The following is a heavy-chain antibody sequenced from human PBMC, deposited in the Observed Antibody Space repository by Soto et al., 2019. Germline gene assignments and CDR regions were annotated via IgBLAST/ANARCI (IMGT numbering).Heavy chain of an antibody. J-gene: IGHJ6*02. D-gene: IGHD2-21*02. CDR3: ARDLWGYCGTDCYPLDV. V-gene: IGHV4-31*03. CDR2: VSPSGTT. Sequence: SETLSLTCTVSGDYISVGYYWSWIRQHPGKGLEWIGYVSPSGTTYYNPSLKGRVSISTDTSKNQFSLKLNSVTAADTAVYYCARDLWGYCGTDCYPLDVWGQGTTVTVSS. CDR1: GDYISVGYY.